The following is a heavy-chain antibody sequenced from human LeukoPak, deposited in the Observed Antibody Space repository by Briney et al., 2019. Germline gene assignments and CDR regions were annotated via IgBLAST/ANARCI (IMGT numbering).Heavy chain of an antibody. J-gene: IGHJ6*02. CDR2: IIPIVDIA. CDR1: GGTFSSYA. D-gene: IGHD1-26*01. Sequence: ASVKVSCKASGGTFSSYAISWVRQAPGQGLEWMGRIIPIVDIANYAQKFQDRVTITADKSTTTAYMELSSLRSEDTAVYYCARALRAEQYGMDVWGQGTTVTVSS. V-gene: IGHV1-69*04. CDR3: ARALRAEQYGMDV.